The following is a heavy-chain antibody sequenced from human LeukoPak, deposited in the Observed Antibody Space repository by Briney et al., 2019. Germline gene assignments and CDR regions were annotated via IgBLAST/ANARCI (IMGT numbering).Heavy chain of an antibody. CDR1: GAYISSSSHY. CDR2: IYWGGST. V-gene: IGHV4-39*07. J-gene: IGHJ6*04. D-gene: IGHD2-2*01. CDR3: ARDAGHQLSRRNYYAMDV. Sequence: SETPYPLWSGSGAYISSSSHYWGWTRPPPGAGVGWIGCIYWGGSTLHKLSVKSPVSISVDTSKNQFSLKVSSVTAADTAVYYCARDAGHQLSRRNYYAMDVWGEGTAVTVSS.